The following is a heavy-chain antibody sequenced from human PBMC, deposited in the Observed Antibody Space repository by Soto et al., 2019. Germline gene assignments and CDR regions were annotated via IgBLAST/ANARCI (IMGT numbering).Heavy chain of an antibody. D-gene: IGHD3-16*02. CDR3: ARGSSYYDYIWGSYRTGYFDY. Sequence: ASVKVSCKASGYTFTSYDINWVRQATGQGLEWMGWMNPNSGNTGYAQKFQGRVTMTRNTSISTAYMELSSLRSEDTAVYYCARGSSYYDYIWGSYRTGYFDYWGQGTLVTVSS. V-gene: IGHV1-8*01. CDR2: MNPNSGNT. CDR1: GYTFTSYD. J-gene: IGHJ4*02.